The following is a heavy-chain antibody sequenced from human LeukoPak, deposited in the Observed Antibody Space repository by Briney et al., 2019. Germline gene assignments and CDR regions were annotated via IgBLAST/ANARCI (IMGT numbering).Heavy chain of an antibody. D-gene: IGHD3-3*02. Sequence: GRSLRLSCAASGFTFSSYAMHWVRQAPGKGLEWVAVISYDGSNKYYADSVKGRFTISRDNSKNTLYLQMNSLRAEDTAVYYCAKGIQGFDIWGQGTMVTVSS. V-gene: IGHV3-30*04. CDR1: GFTFSSYA. CDR2: ISYDGSNK. CDR3: AKGIQGFDI. J-gene: IGHJ3*02.